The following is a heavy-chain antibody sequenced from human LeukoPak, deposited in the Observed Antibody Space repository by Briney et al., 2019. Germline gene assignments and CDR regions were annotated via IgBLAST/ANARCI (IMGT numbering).Heavy chain of an antibody. D-gene: IGHD3-10*01. J-gene: IGHJ5*02. V-gene: IGHV4-59*01. CDR2: IYYSGNT. Sequence: SETLSLTCTVSGGSISGYYWSWIRQPPGKGLEWIGHIYYSGNTNYNPSLKSRVTISVDTSKNQFSLKLISLTAADTAVYFCARDPLHDYYGSGSYRWFDPWGQGTLVIVSS. CDR3: ARDPLHDYYGSGSYRWFDP. CDR1: GGSISGYY.